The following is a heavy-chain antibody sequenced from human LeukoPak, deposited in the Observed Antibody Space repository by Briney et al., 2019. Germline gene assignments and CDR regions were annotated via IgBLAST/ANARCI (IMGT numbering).Heavy chain of an antibody. CDR3: ARSVGGRNFFWYFDL. CDR1: GGTFSTYV. D-gene: IGHD3-16*01. J-gene: IGHJ2*01. V-gene: IGHV1-18*01. Sequence: GASVKVSCKASGGTFSTYVISWVRQAPGQGLEWLGWINTYNGNTKYAEKLQGRVTVTTGTSTSTAYMELKSLRTDDTAVYYCARSVGGRNFFWYFDLWGRGTLVTVSS. CDR2: INTYNGNT.